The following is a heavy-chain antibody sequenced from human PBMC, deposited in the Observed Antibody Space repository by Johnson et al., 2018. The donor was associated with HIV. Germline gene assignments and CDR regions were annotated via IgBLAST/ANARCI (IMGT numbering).Heavy chain of an antibody. Sequence: QVQLVESGGGVVQPGGSLRLSCAASGFAFSSYGVNWVRQAPGKGLEWVAFIRYDGSDKYYADSVKGRFTISRDNSKNTLYLQMNSLRAEDTAVYYCARDPSGADAFDIWGQGTMVTVSS. CDR1: GFAFSSYG. CDR3: ARDPSGADAFDI. D-gene: IGHD1-14*01. J-gene: IGHJ3*02. V-gene: IGHV3-30*02. CDR2: IRYDGSDK.